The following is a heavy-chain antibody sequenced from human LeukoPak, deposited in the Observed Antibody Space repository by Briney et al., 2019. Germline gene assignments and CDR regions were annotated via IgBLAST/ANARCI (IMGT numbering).Heavy chain of an antibody. CDR2: INPNSGGT. V-gene: IGHV1-2*06. D-gene: IGHD5-24*01. CDR3: ARARGDGYHDAFDI. J-gene: IGHJ3*02. CDR1: GGTFSSYA. Sequence: GASVKVSCKASGGTFSSYAISWVRQAPGQGLEWMGRINPNSGGTNYAQKFQGRVTMTRDTSISTAYMELSRLRSDDTAVYYCARARGDGYHDAFDIWGQGTMVTVSS.